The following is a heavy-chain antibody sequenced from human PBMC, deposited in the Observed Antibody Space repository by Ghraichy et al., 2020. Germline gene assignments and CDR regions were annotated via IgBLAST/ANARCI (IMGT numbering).Heavy chain of an antibody. CDR3: AKHPARYYYDSSGYYPQGFAFDI. J-gene: IGHJ3*02. CDR2: IYYSGST. Sequence: ESLNISCTVSGGSISSSSYYWGWIRQPPGKGLEWIGSIYYSGSTYYNPSLKSRVTISVDTSKNQFSLKLSSLTAADTAVYYCAKHPARYYYDSSGYYPQGFAFDIWGQGTMVTVSS. CDR1: GGSISSSSYY. D-gene: IGHD3-22*01. V-gene: IGHV4-39*01.